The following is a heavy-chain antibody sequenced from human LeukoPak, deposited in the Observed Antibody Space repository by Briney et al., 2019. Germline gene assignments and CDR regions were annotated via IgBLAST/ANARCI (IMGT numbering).Heavy chain of an antibody. D-gene: IGHD3-22*01. Sequence: PGGSLRLSCAASGFTCSNAWMSWVRQAPGKGLEWVSATSGSGGSTYYADSAKGRFTISRDNSKNTLYLQMKSLRAEDTAVYYCAKDWGFATVVVPTDWGQGTLVTVSS. J-gene: IGHJ4*02. CDR2: TSGSGGST. CDR1: GFTCSNAW. V-gene: IGHV3-23*01. CDR3: AKDWGFATVVVPTD.